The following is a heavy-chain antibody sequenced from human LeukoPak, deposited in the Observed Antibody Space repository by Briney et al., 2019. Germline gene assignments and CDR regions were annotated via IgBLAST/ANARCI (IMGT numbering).Heavy chain of an antibody. D-gene: IGHD5-12*01. CDR1: GYTFTGYY. Sequence: ASVKVSCKASGYTFTGYYMHWVRQAPGQGLEWMGWINPNSGGTNYAQKFQGRVTMTRDTSISTAYMELSRLRSDDTAVYYCARDRLGATIAYYYMDVWGKGTMVTVSS. J-gene: IGHJ6*03. V-gene: IGHV1-2*02. CDR3: ARDRLGATIAYYYMDV. CDR2: INPNSGGT.